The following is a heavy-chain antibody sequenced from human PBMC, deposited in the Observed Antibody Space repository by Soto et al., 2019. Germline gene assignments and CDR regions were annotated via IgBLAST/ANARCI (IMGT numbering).Heavy chain of an antibody. CDR2: IYKSATT. V-gene: IGHV4-30-4*08. CDR3: ARGRYCLTGRCFPNWFDS. CDR1: GDSISTVDYF. Sequence: TLSLTCSVSGDSISTVDYFWAWIRQPPGQALEYIGYIYKSATTYYNPSFESRVAISLDTSKSQFSLNVTSVTAADTAVYFCARGRYCLTGRCFPNWFDSWGQGTLVTVS. J-gene: IGHJ5*01. D-gene: IGHD2-15*01.